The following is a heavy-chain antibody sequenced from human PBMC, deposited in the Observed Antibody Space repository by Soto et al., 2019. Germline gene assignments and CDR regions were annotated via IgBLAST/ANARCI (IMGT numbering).Heavy chain of an antibody. D-gene: IGHD5-18*01. CDR1: GYTFTSYD. CDR3: ARDDTARVGFDP. V-gene: IGHV1-8*01. J-gene: IGHJ5*02. CDR2: MNPNSGNT. Sequence: QVQLVQSGAEVKKPGASVKVSCKASGYTFTSYDINWVRQATGQGLEWMGWMNPNSGNTGYAQKFEGRVTMTSNTSRSTDYMELSSLRSEDTAVYYCARDDTARVGFDPWGQGTLVTVSS.